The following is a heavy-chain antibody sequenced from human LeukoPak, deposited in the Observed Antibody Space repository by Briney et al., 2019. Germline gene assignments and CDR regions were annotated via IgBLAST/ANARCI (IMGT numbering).Heavy chain of an antibody. J-gene: IGHJ4*02. CDR2: ISGSGGST. V-gene: IGHV3-23*01. CDR3: ARYYYDSSGYYYFDY. CDR1: GFTFSRYA. D-gene: IGHD3-22*01. Sequence: PGGSLRLSCAASGFTFSRYAMSWVRQAPGKGLEWVSAISGSGGSTYYADSVKGRFTISRDNAKNSLYLQMNSLRAEDTAVYYCARYYYDSSGYYYFDYWGQGTLVTVSS.